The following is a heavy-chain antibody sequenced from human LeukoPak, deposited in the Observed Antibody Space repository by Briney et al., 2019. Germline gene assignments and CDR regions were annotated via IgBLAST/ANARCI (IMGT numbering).Heavy chain of an antibody. J-gene: IGHJ6*03. Sequence: GGSLRLSCAASGFTFSSYWMGWVRQAPGKGLEWVANIKQDGSEKYYVDSVKGRFTISRDNAKNSLYLQMNSLRAEDTAVYYCARGGIAVAGTRENYYYYYMDVWGKGTTVTVSS. CDR2: IKQDGSEK. V-gene: IGHV3-7*01. CDR1: GFTFSSYW. D-gene: IGHD6-19*01. CDR3: ARGGIAVAGTRENYYYYYMDV.